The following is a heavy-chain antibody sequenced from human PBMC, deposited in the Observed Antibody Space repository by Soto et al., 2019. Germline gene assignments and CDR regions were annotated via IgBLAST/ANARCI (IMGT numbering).Heavy chain of an antibody. D-gene: IGHD4-17*01. V-gene: IGHV1-3*05. J-gene: IGHJ4*02. CDR3: ASESYGGEFDS. CDR1: GYTCTSYA. Sequence: QVQLVQSGAEEKKPGASVKDSCKASGYTCTSYAMHWVRQAPGQRLEWMGWINAGNGNTKYSQKFQVTVTITRDTLASTPYMELTSLRSEATAVYYFASESYGGEFDSWGQGALVSVSA. CDR2: INAGNGNT.